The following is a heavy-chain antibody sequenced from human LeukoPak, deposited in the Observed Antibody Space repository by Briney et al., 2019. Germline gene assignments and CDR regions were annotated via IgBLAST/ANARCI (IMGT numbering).Heavy chain of an antibody. CDR1: GYSFTSYW. J-gene: IGHJ4*02. V-gene: IGHV5-51*01. CDR2: IYPGDSDT. Sequence: GESLKISCKGSGYSFTSYWIGWVRQMPGKGLEWMGIIYPGDSDTRYSPSFQGQVTISADKSISTAYLQWSSLKASDTAMYYCPRLGFYYDSSGYSYYFDYWGQGTLVTVTS. D-gene: IGHD3-22*01. CDR3: PRLGFYYDSSGYSYYFDY.